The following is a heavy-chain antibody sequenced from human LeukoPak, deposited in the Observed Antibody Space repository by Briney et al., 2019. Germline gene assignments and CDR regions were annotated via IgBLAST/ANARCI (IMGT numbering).Heavy chain of an antibody. CDR1: GGSISSYY. D-gene: IGHD1-26*01. CDR3: ARGYEWELDFDC. V-gene: IGHV4-59*01. Sequence: SETLSLTCTVSGGSISSYYWSWIRQPPGKGLEWIAYIYYSGSTNYNPSLKSRVTISVDTSKNQSSLKLSSVTAADTAVYYCARGYEWELDFDCWGQGTLVTVSS. J-gene: IGHJ4*02. CDR2: IYYSGST.